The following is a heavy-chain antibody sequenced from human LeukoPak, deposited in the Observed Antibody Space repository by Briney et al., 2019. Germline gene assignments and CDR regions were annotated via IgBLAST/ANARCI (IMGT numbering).Heavy chain of an antibody. CDR1: GGSISSGSIY. V-gene: IGHV4-61*10. CDR3: ARGGSGSYSRY. CDR2: IYYSGSN. J-gene: IGHJ4*02. Sequence: SGTLSLTCTVSGGSISSGSIYWSCIRQPAGKELVWIRYIYYSGSNNYNPSLKRRVTISVDTPKNQFSLKLSSVTAADTAVYYCARGGSGSYSRYWGQGTLVTVSS. D-gene: IGHD3-10*01.